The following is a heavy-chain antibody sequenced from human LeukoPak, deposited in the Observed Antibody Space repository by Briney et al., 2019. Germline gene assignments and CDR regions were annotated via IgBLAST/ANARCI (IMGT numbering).Heavy chain of an antibody. V-gene: IGHV4-30-2*01. CDR2: IYHSGST. J-gene: IGHJ5*02. CDR1: GGSISSGGYS. CDR3: ARAGGPFDP. Sequence: SQTLSLTCAVSGGSISSGGYSWSWIRQPPGTGLEWIGYIYHSGSTYYNPSLKSRVTISVDRSKNQFSLKLSSVTAADTAVYYCARAGGPFDPWGQGTLVTVSS. D-gene: IGHD3-16*01.